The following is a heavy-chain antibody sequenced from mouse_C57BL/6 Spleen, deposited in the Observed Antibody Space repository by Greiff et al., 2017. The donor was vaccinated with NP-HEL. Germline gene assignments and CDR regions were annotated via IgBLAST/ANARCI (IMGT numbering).Heavy chain of an antibody. Sequence: VQLKQSGPELVKPGASVKMSCKASGYTFTDYNMHWVKQSHGKSLEWIGYINPNNGGTSYNQKFKGKATLTVNKSSSTAYMELRSLTSEDSAVYYCASPYYGSSYDWYFDVWGTGTTVTVSS. CDR1: GYTFTDYN. J-gene: IGHJ1*03. V-gene: IGHV1-22*01. CDR2: INPNNGGT. D-gene: IGHD1-1*01. CDR3: ASPYYGSSYDWYFDV.